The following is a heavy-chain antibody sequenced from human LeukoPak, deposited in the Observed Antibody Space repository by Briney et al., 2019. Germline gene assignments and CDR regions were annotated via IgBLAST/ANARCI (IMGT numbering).Heavy chain of an antibody. CDR3: ASYSGSYLNFDY. D-gene: IGHD1-26*01. CDR2: INPNSGGT. Sequence: HWASVKVSCTASGYTFTGYYMHWVRQAPGQGLEWMGWINPNSGGTNYAQKFQGRVTMTRDTSISTAYMELSRLRSDDTAVYYCASYSGSYLNFDYWGQGTLVTVSS. CDR1: GYTFTGYY. V-gene: IGHV1-2*02. J-gene: IGHJ4*02.